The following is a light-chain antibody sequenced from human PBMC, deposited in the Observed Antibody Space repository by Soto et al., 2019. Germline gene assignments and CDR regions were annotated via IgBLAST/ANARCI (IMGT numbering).Light chain of an antibody. Sequence: EIVMTQSPATLSVSPGERATLSCRASQSVNSDLAWYQQKPGQAPRLLIYGTSTRATGIPGRFSGSGSGAEFTLTNSSLQSADFAVYYCQQYYNWPLTFGGGTKVEI. CDR3: QQYYNWPLT. CDR1: QSVNSD. V-gene: IGKV3-15*01. CDR2: GTS. J-gene: IGKJ4*01.